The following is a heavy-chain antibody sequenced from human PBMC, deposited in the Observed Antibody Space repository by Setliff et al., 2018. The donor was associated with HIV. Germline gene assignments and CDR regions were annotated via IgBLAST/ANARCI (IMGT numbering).Heavy chain of an antibody. D-gene: IGHD5-12*01. J-gene: IGHJ6*03. V-gene: IGHV4-38-2*01. CDR2: IYHSGTT. CDR1: GYSISSGYY. Sequence: SETLSLTCAVSGYSISSGYYWGWIRQTPGKGLEWIGSIYHSGTTYYNPSRRSRVTIAVDTSKREFSLRLTSVTAADTAVYFCARGVIETDYDYVDIYYYNYMDVWGKGTTVTVSS. CDR3: ARGVIETDYDYVDIYYYNYMDV.